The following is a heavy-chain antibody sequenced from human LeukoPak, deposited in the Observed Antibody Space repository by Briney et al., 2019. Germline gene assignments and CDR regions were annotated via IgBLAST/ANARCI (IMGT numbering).Heavy chain of an antibody. V-gene: IGHV3-74*01. D-gene: IGHD1-26*01. CDR1: GFTFSSYW. CDR3: VKDLSGSYTFEY. J-gene: IGHJ4*02. CDR2: INSDGITT. Sequence: GGSLRLSCTASGFTFSSYWMHWVRQAPGKGLVWVSRINSDGITTRYADSVKGRFTISRDNAKNTLYLQMNSLRVEDTAVYYCVKDLSGSYTFEYRGQGTLVTVSS.